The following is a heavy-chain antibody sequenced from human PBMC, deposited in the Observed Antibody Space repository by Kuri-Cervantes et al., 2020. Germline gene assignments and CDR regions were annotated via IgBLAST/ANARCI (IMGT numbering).Heavy chain of an antibody. J-gene: IGHJ6*02. D-gene: IGHD3-3*02. V-gene: IGHV3-9*01. Sequence: SLKISCAASGFTFDDYAMHWVRQAPGKGLEWVSGISWNSGSIGYADSVKGRFTISRDNAKNSLYLQMNSLRAEDTASYYCAKDKHFGYYYGMDVWGQGTTVTVSS. CDR1: GFTFDDYA. CDR3: AKDKHFGYYYGMDV. CDR2: ISWNSGSI.